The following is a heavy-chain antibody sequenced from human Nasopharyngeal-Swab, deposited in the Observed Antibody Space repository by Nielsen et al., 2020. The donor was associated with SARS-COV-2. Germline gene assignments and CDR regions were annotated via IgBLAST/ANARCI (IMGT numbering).Heavy chain of an antibody. CDR3: AKGTLGFCRGGSCYPLDS. J-gene: IGHJ4*02. CDR1: GFTFRSYA. Sequence: GGSLRLSCVVSGFTFRSYAMTWVRLAPGKGLELVSVITADGAATAYVDSVKGRFTISRDNSKNTLYLQMNSLRAGDTALYYCAKGTLGFCRGGSCYPLDSWGQGTLVTVSS. D-gene: IGHD2-15*01. V-gene: IGHV3-23*01. CDR2: ITADGAAT.